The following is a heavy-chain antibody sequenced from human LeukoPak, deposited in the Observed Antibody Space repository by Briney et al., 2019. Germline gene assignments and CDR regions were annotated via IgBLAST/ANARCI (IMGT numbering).Heavy chain of an antibody. CDR1: GYSFTNYW. CDR2: IYPGDSDT. J-gene: IGHJ5*02. Sequence: GESLKISCKASGYSFTNYWIGWVRQMPGKGLEWMGIIYPGDSDTRYSPSFQGQVTISADRSISTAYLQWSSLKASDTAMYYCARQARGIVAPTNWFDPWGQGTLVTVSS. CDR3: ARQARGIVAPTNWFDP. V-gene: IGHV5-51*01. D-gene: IGHD6-13*01.